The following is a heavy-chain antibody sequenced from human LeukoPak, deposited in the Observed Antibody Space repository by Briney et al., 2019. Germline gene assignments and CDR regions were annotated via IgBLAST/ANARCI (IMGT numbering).Heavy chain of an antibody. Sequence: GESLKTSCQGSGYSFTSYWIGWVRQMPGKGLEWMGIIYPGDSDTRYSTSFQGQVTISADKSISTAYLQWSSLKASDTAMYYCARISYCGGGSCYSRYMDVWGKGTTVTVSS. CDR3: ARISYCGGGSCYSRYMDV. CDR1: GYSFTSYW. CDR2: IYPGDSDT. V-gene: IGHV5-51*01. D-gene: IGHD2-15*01. J-gene: IGHJ6*03.